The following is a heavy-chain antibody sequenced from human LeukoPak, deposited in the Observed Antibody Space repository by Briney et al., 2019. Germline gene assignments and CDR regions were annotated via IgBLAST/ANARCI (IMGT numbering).Heavy chain of an antibody. J-gene: IGHJ5*02. D-gene: IGHD2-2*01. CDR1: GFTFSSYS. CDR3: AKGCSSTSCNWFDP. V-gene: IGHV3-21*01. Sequence: GGSLRLSCAASGFTFSSYSMNWVRQAPGKGLEWVSSISSSSSYIYYADSVKGRFTISRDNAKNTLYLQMNSLRAEDTAVYYCAKGCSSTSCNWFDPWGQGTLVTVSS. CDR2: ISSSSSYI.